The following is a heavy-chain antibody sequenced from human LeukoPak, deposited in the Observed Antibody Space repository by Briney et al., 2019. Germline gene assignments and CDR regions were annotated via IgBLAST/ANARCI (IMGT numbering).Heavy chain of an antibody. CDR3: ARDAQRGFDYSNSLQY. D-gene: IGHD4-11*01. CDR1: GFIFSHYG. CDR2: IWSDGSNR. V-gene: IGHV3-33*01. J-gene: IGHJ4*01. Sequence: GRPLRLSCAASGFIFSHYGMHWVRQAPGKGREWVAVIWSDGSNRFYAGSVKGRFTISRDNSQNTMFLEMNSLRAEDTAMYYCARDAQRGFDYSNSLQYWGQGILVTVSS.